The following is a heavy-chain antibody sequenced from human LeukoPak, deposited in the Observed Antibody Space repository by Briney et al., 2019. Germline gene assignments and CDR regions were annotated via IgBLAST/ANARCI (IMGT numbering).Heavy chain of an antibody. V-gene: IGHV3-23*01. J-gene: IGHJ4*02. D-gene: IGHD3-10*01. CDR1: GFTFSSYG. Sequence: GGSLRLSCAASGFTFSSYGMSWVRQAPGKGLEWVSVIGGRDGSTYYADSVKGRFTISRDNSKNTLYVQMNSLRAEDTAVYYCAKGHYYGSGSLDYWGQGTLVTVSS. CDR2: IGGRDGST. CDR3: AKGHYYGSGSLDY.